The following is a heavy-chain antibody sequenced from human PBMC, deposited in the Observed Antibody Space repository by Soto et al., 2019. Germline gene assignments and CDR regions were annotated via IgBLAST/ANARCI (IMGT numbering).Heavy chain of an antibody. Sequence: QVQLQQWGAGLLKPSETLSLTCAVYGGSFSGYYWSWIRQPPGKGLEWIGEINHSGSTNYNPSLKSRVTISVDTSKNRFSLRLSSVTAADTAVYYCARGPPSGSSWGNFDYWGQGTLVTVSS. CDR2: INHSGST. J-gene: IGHJ4*02. V-gene: IGHV4-34*01. CDR1: GGSFSGYY. CDR3: ARGPPSGSSWGNFDY. D-gene: IGHD6-13*01.